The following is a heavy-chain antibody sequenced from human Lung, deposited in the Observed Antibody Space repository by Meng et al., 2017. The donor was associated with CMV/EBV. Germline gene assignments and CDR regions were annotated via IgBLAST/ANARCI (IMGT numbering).Heavy chain of an antibody. Sequence: VQLKGVAPVLVTPSQTLSLTCNGPGGSISSGGYYWSWIRQHPGKGLEWIGYIHSSGSTYYNPSLRSRLTISVDTSKNQFSLKLSSVTAADTAVYYCARASYGSGSPLGESWFDPWGQGTLVTASS. CDR1: GGSISSGGYY. CDR2: IHSSGST. J-gene: IGHJ5*02. CDR3: ARASYGSGSPLGESWFDP. D-gene: IGHD3-10*01. V-gene: IGHV4-31*03.